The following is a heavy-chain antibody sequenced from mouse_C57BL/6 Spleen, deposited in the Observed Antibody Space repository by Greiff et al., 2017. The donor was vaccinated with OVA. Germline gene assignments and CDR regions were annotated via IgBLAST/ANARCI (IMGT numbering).Heavy chain of an antibody. Sequence: QVQLQQPGAELVKPGASVQLSCKASGYTFTSYWMHWVKQRPGQGLEWIGMIHPNSGSTNYNEKFKSKATLTVDKSSSTAYMQLSSLTSEDSAVYCCARSSGYDRIGYYAMDYWGQGTSVTVSS. D-gene: IGHD2-2*01. CDR1: GYTFTSYW. CDR3: ARSSGYDRIGYYAMDY. V-gene: IGHV1-64*01. J-gene: IGHJ4*01. CDR2: IHPNSGST.